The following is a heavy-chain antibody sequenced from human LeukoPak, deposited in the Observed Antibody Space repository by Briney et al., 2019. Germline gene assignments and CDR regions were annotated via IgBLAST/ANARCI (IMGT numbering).Heavy chain of an antibody. CDR2: ISSSGNT. D-gene: IGHD4-17*01. V-gene: IGHV4-39*01. CDR3: ARHYGP. J-gene: IGHJ5*02. Sequence: SETLSLTCTVSGGSTSSGNYYWGWIRQPPGKGLEWIGGISSSGNTYYNPSLKSRITISIDTSKNHFSLKLSSVTAADTAVYYCARHYGPWGQGTLVTVSS. CDR1: GGSTSSGNYY.